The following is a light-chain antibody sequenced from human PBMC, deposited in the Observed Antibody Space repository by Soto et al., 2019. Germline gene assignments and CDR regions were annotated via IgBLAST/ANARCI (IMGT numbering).Light chain of an antibody. CDR1: SSNIGAGYD. CDR3: QSYDSSLSGSVV. V-gene: IGLV1-40*01. J-gene: IGLJ2*01. CDR2: GNN. Sequence: QSVLTQPPSVSGAPGQRVTISCTGSSSNIGAGYDVHWYQQLPGTAPKLLIYGNNNRPSGVPDRFSGSKSGTSASLAITGLQAEDEADYYYQSYDSSLSGSVVFGGGTKLTVL.